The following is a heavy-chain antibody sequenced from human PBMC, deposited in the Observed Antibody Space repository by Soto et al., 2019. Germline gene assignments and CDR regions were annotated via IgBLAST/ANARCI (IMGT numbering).Heavy chain of an antibody. CDR3: ARSEVIPEGCDY. D-gene: IGHD3-16*02. V-gene: IGHV1-3*01. CDR2: INAGKGNT. CDR1: GYIFTTYA. Sequence: ASVKISCKASGYIFTTYALHWVRQAPGQRLEWMGWINAGKGNTKYSQKFQDRVTITRDTSASVAYMELSSLASEDTAVYYCARSEVIPEGCDYWGQGTLVTVSS. J-gene: IGHJ4*02.